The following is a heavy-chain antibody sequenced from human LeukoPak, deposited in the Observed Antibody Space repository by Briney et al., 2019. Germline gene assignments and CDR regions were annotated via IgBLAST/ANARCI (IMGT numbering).Heavy chain of an antibody. CDR3: ARGYSGTYSVDS. J-gene: IGHJ4*02. CDR2: INTDGSST. Sequence: QAGGSLRLSCAVSGFTFSSYWMHWVRQAPGKGLVWVSRINTDGSSTTYADSLKGRITISRDNAKNTLFLQMNSLRDEDTAIYYCARGYSGTYSVDSWGQGTLVTVSS. CDR1: GFTFSSYW. D-gene: IGHD1-26*01. V-gene: IGHV3-74*01.